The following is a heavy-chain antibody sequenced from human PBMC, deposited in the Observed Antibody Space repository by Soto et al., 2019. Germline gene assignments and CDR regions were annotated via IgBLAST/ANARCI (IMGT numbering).Heavy chain of an antibody. CDR3: ARDFGPIPAASAMYGMDV. V-gene: IGHV1-2*02. CDR1: GYNFIGYY. CDR2: INPKSGAT. J-gene: IGHJ6*02. Sequence: QAPLVQSGAEVKKPGASVKVSCQASGYNFIGYYVFWVRKAPGQGLEWMGWINPKSGATKYAEKFQGRATMTRDTSSSTAYMELSGLRFADRAVYYCARDFGPIPAASAMYGMDVWGQGTTVSVSS. D-gene: IGHD3-16*01.